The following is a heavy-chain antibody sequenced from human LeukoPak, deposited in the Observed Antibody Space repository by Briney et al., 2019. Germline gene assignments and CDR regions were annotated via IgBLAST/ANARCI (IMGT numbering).Heavy chain of an antibody. Sequence: SETLSLTCTVSGGSISSSSYYWGWIRQPPGKGLEWIGSIYYSGSTYYNPSLKSRVTISVDTSKNQFSLKLSSVTAADTAVYYCARVHVDIVATIMDYWGQGTLVTVSS. CDR1: GGSISSSSYY. D-gene: IGHD5-12*01. CDR3: ARVHVDIVATIMDY. CDR2: IYYSGST. J-gene: IGHJ4*02. V-gene: IGHV4-39*07.